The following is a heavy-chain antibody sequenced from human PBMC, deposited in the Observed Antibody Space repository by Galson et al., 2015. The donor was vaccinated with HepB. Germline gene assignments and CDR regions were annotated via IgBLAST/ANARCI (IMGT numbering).Heavy chain of an antibody. CDR3: ARQGRRDGDNYGGLSFDS. J-gene: IGHJ5*01. D-gene: IGHD5-24*01. CDR1: GGSISSSNYY. Sequence: SETLSLTCTVSGGSISSSNYYWGWIRQLPGNRLEWIGTIYYSGSTYYTPSLKSRLTISVDSSKNQLSLKLSSVTAADTAVYYCARQGRRDGDNYGGLSFDSWGQGILVTVFS. V-gene: IGHV4-39*01. CDR2: IYYSGST.